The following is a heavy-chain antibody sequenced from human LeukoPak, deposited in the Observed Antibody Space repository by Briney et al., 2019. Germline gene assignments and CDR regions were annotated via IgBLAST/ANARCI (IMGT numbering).Heavy chain of an antibody. CDR2: ISYDGSNK. Sequence: GGSLRLSCAASGINFSGYAMHWVRQAPGKGLEWVAIISYDGSNKNYADSVKGRLTISRDNSNNMLFLQLNSLGTDDTAVYFCATAYSSGWADYWGQGTLVTLSS. D-gene: IGHD6-19*01. J-gene: IGHJ4*03. CDR3: ATAYSSGWADY. V-gene: IGHV3-30*04. CDR1: GINFSGYA.